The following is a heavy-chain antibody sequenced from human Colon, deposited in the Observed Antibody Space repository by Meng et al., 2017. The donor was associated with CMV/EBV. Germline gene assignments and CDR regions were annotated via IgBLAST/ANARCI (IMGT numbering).Heavy chain of an antibody. D-gene: IGHD6-13*01. CDR1: NYSVSSGYY. Sequence: GSLRLSCSVSNYSVSSGYYWGWIRQSPGKGLEWIGSIYHRGDTYSNPSLESRVTISLDTSKNQFSLKLTSVTAADTAVYYCARTPYSSSWQSIIHYYYYGMDVWGQGTTVTVSS. CDR2: IYHRGDT. V-gene: IGHV4-38-2*02. CDR3: ARTPYSSSWQSIIHYYYYGMDV. J-gene: IGHJ6*02.